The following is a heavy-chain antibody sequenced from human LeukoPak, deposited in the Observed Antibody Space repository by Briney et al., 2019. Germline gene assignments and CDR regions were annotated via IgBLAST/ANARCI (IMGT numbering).Heavy chain of an antibody. CDR1: GGSFSGYY. CDR2: INHSGST. D-gene: IGHD2-15*01. V-gene: IGHV4-34*01. J-gene: IGHJ6*02. Sequence: SETLSLTCAVYGGSFSGYYWSWIRQPPGKGLEWIGEINHSGSTNYNPSLKSRVTISVDTSKNQFSLKLSSVTAADTAVYYCARGPYCSGGSCLAEEPMDVWGQGTTVTVS. CDR3: ARGPYCSGGSCLAEEPMDV.